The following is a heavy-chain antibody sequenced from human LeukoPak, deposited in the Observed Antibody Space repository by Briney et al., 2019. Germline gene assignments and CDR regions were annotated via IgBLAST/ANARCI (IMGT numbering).Heavy chain of an antibody. CDR1: GGSFSGYY. Sequence: KPSETLSLTCAVYGGSFSGYYWSWIRQPPGKGLEWIGEVNHSGSTNYNPSLKSRVTISVDTSKNQFSLKLSSVTAADTAVYYCARGPRSANLRDYYFDYWGQGTLVTVSS. CDR3: ARGPRSANLRDYYFDY. V-gene: IGHV4-34*01. D-gene: IGHD1-14*01. CDR2: VNHSGST. J-gene: IGHJ4*02.